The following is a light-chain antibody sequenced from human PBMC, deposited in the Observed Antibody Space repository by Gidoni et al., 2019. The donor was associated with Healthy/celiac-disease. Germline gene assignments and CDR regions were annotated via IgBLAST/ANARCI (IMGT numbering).Light chain of an antibody. CDR3: QQYGSSPTWT. J-gene: IGKJ1*01. Sequence: EIVLTQSPGTLSLSPGERATLSCRGSQSVSSSYLVWYQQKPGQAPRLLIYGASSRATGIPDRFSGSGSGTDFTLTISRLEPEDFAVYYCQQYGSSPTWTFGQGTKVEIK. CDR2: GAS. V-gene: IGKV3-20*01. CDR1: QSVSSSY.